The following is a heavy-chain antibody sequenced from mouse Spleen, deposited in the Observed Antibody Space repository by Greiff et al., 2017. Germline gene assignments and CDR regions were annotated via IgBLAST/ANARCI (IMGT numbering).Heavy chain of an antibody. Sequence: VQLQQPGAELVKPGASVKMSCKASGYTFTSYWITWVKQRPGQGLEWIGDIYPGSGSTNYNEKFKSKATLTVDTSSSTAYMQLSSLTSEDSAVYYCAREDGNYDYAMDYWGQGTSVTVSS. J-gene: IGHJ4*01. V-gene: IGHV1-55*01. CDR3: AREDGNYDYAMDY. CDR1: GYTFTSYW. CDR2: IYPGSGST. D-gene: IGHD2-1*01.